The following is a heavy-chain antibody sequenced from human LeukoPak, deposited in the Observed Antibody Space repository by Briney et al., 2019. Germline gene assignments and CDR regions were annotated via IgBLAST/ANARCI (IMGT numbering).Heavy chain of an antibody. J-gene: IGHJ5*02. D-gene: IGHD6-13*01. CDR1: GYTFTSYG. V-gene: IGHV1-18*01. CDR2: ISAYNGNT. Sequence: ASVKVSCKASGYTFTSYGISWVRQAPGQGLEWMGWISAYNGNTNYAQKLQGRVTMTRNTSISTAYMELSSLRSEDTAVYYCARGEVAAAGATDWFDPWGQGTLVTVSS. CDR3: ARGEVAAAGATDWFDP.